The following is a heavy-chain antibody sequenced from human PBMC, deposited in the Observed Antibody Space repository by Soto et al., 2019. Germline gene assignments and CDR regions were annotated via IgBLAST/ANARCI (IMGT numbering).Heavy chain of an antibody. J-gene: IGHJ3*02. D-gene: IGHD3-22*01. CDR1: GGSLSSSSYY. CDR3: ARRQDYYDSSGYYNDAFDI. Sequence: PSETLSLTCTVSGGSLSSSSYYWCWIRQPPGKGLEWIGSIYHSGSTYYNPSLKSRVTISVDTSKNQFSLTLSSVPAADTAVYYCARRQDYYDSSGYYNDAFDIWGQGTMVTVSS. V-gene: IGHV4-39*01. CDR2: IYHSGST.